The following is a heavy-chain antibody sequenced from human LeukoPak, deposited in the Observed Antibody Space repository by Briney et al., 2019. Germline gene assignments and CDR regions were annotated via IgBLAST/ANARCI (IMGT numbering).Heavy chain of an antibody. CDR1: GGPFSGYY. CDR2: INHSGST. J-gene: IGHJ4*02. CDR3: AVGRSY. V-gene: IGHV4-34*01. Sequence: SETLCLTCAVYGGPFSGYYCSWVRQPPGKGLEWIGEINHSGSTNYNPSLKSRVTISLDTSKNQFSLKLSSVTAADTAVYYCAVGRSYWGQGTLVTVSS.